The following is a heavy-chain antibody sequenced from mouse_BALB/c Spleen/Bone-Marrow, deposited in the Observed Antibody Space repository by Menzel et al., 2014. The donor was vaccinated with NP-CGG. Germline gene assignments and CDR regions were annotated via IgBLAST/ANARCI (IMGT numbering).Heavy chain of an antibody. Sequence: VMLVESGAELVKPGASVKLSCKTSGYTFTSYWIQWVKQRPGQGLGWIGEIFPGTGTTYYNEKFKGKAILTIDTSSSTAYMQLSSLTSEDSAVYFCASRDSSGYVPDYWGQGTTLTVSS. CDR1: GYTFTSYW. D-gene: IGHD3-2*01. CDR2: IFPGTGTT. J-gene: IGHJ2*01. V-gene: IGHV1S132*01. CDR3: ASRDSSGYVPDY.